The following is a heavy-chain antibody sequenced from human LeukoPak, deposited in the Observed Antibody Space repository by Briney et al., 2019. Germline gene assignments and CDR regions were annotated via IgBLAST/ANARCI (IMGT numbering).Heavy chain of an antibody. CDR2: IRYDGSNK. Sequence: SGGSLRFSCAASGFTFSSYGMHWVRQAPGKGLEWVAFIRYDGSNKYYADSVKGRFTISRDNSKNTLYLQMNSLRAEDTAVYYCAKESGGYYYRRYYFDYWGQGTLVTVSS. CDR1: GFTFSSYG. V-gene: IGHV3-30*02. CDR3: AKESGGYYYRRYYFDY. D-gene: IGHD3-22*01. J-gene: IGHJ4*02.